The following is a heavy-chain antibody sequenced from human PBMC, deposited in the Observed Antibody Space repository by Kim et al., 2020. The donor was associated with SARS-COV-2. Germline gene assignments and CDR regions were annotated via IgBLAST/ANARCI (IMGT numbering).Heavy chain of an antibody. CDR2: T. V-gene: IGHV4-39*01. CDR3: ARHLRNWYFDL. Sequence: TDDTPYLTGRVPISVDTSKKQFSLRLSSVTAADAAVYYCARHLRNWYFDLWGRGTLVTVSS. J-gene: IGHJ2*01.